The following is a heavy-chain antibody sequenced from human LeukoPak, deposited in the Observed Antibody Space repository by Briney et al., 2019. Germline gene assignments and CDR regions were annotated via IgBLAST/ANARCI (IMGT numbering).Heavy chain of an antibody. V-gene: IGHV3-30-3*01. D-gene: IGHD2-2*01. Sequence: GGSLRLSCAASGFTFSSYAMHWVRQAPGKGLEWVAVISYDGSNKYYADSVKGRFTISRDNSKNTLYLQMNSLRAGDTAVYYCARDLGYCSSTSCTYYFDYWGQGTLVTVSS. CDR3: ARDLGYCSSTSCTYYFDY. CDR1: GFTFSSYA. CDR2: ISYDGSNK. J-gene: IGHJ4*02.